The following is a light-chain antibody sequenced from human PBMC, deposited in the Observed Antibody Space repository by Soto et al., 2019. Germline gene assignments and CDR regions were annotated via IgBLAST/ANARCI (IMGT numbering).Light chain of an antibody. CDR1: QSISSY. J-gene: IGKJ1*01. Sequence: DIQMTQSPSSLSASVGDRVTITCRAGQSISSYLNWYQQKPGKAPKVLIYSASSLQSGVPSGFSGSGSGTDFTLTISSLQPEDVATDYCQQSYSAPEWTFGQGTKVEIK. CDR3: QQSYSAPEWT. CDR2: SAS. V-gene: IGKV1-39*01.